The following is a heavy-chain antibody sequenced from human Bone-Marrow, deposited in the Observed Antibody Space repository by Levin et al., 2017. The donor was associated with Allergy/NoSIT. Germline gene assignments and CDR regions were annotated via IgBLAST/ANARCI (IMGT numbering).Heavy chain of an antibody. CDR1: GFTFSSYA. Sequence: GESLKISCAASGFTFSSYAMHWVRQAPGKGLEWVAVISYDGSNKYYADSVKGRFTISRDNSKNTLYLQMNSLRAEDTAVYYCARDPGYSSGCYYWGQGTLVTVSS. D-gene: IGHD6-19*01. CDR2: ISYDGSNK. V-gene: IGHV3-30-3*01. CDR3: ARDPGYSSGCYY. J-gene: IGHJ4*02.